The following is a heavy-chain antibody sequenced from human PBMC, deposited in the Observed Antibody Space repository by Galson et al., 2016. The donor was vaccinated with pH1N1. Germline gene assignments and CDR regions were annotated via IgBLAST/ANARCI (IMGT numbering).Heavy chain of an antibody. D-gene: IGHD4-23*01. CDR2: INQSGGT. J-gene: IGHJ4*02. V-gene: IGHV4-34*01. CDR3: AREPMITPHHFDD. Sequence: SETLSLTCAVYGGSFTGYYWVWIRQPPGKGLEWVGEINQSGGTNYNASLKSRVTISADTSEKQLSLKLRSVTVADTAVYFCAREPMITPHHFDDWGQGILVAVSS. CDR1: GGSFTGYY.